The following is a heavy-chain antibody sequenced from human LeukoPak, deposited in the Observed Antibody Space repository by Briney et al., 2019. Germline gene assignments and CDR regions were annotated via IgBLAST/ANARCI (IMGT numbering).Heavy chain of an antibody. V-gene: IGHV3-23*01. CDR2: ISGSGGST. CDR3: AKRGVQQWLVDWYFDY. J-gene: IGHJ4*02. CDR1: GFIFYNYA. Sequence: GGSLRLSCAASGFIFYNYAMSWVRQAPGKGLEWVSGISGSGGSTYYAESVKGRFTISRDDSTLYLQMNSLSAEDTAVYYCAKRGVQQWLVDWYFDYWGQGTLVTVSS. D-gene: IGHD6-19*01.